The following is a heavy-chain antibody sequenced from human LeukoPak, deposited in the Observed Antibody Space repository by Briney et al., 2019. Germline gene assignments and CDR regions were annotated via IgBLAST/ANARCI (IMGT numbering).Heavy chain of an antibody. Sequence: GGSLRLSCAASGFTFSGYAIHWVRQAPGKGLEWVAVISSDGRDKHHADSVKGRFTISRDNSKNTLYLQTNSLRAEDTAVYYCARAVRDGYNSWYFDLWGRGTLVTVSS. D-gene: IGHD5-24*01. CDR3: ARAVRDGYNSWYFDL. J-gene: IGHJ2*01. V-gene: IGHV3-30*03. CDR2: ISSDGRDK. CDR1: GFTFSGYA.